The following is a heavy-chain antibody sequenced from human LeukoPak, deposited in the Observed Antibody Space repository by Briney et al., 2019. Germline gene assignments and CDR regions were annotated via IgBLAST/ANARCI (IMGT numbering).Heavy chain of an antibody. Sequence: SGGSLRLSCAASGFTFSSYGMHWVRQAPGKGLEWVAFIRYDGSNKYYADSVKGRFTISRDNSKNTLYLQMNSLRAEDTAVYYCAKAGSGYFKLGYWGQGTLVTVSS. CDR1: GFTFSSYG. D-gene: IGHD3-22*01. CDR3: AKAGSGYFKLGY. J-gene: IGHJ4*02. V-gene: IGHV3-30*02. CDR2: IRYDGSNK.